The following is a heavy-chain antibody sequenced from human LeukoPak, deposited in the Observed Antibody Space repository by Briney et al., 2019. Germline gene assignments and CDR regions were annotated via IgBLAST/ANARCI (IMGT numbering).Heavy chain of an antibody. J-gene: IGHJ4*02. CDR1: GFTFSISA. Sequence: GGSLRLSCAASGFTFSISAMSWVRQAPGKGLEWVSGISDSGGSTFYADSVKGRFTISRDNSKNTLYLQMNSLRAEDTAVYYCAKGGYYGSGSYKGYFDYWGQGTLVTVSS. D-gene: IGHD3-10*01. CDR3: AKGGYYGSGSYKGYFDY. V-gene: IGHV3-23*01. CDR2: ISDSGGST.